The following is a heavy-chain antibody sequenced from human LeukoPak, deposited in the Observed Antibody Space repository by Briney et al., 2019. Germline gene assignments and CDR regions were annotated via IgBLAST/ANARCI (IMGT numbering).Heavy chain of an antibody. CDR1: ENTFTDYD. D-gene: IGHD3-16*01. CDR2: MNFNSGKT. CDR3: ARVSYDYVWGSPPAFDL. Sequence: ASVKVSCKTSENTFTDYDINWVRQATGQGLEWMGWMNFNSGKTGYVQRFQGRVTITRNTSISTAYMELSSLRSEDTAVYYCARVSYDYVWGSPPAFDLWGQGTMVTVSS. V-gene: IGHV1-8*03. J-gene: IGHJ3*01.